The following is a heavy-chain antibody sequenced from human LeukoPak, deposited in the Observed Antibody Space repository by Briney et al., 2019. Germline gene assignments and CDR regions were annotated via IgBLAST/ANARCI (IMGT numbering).Heavy chain of an antibody. Sequence: GRSLRLSCAASGFTFDDYAMHWVRQAPGKGLEWVSGISWNSGSIGYADSVKGRFTISRDNAKNSLYLQMNSLRAEDTALYYCAKGPESGYYFDCWGQGTLVTVSS. D-gene: IGHD3-10*01. J-gene: IGHJ4*02. CDR2: ISWNSGSI. CDR1: GFTFDDYA. V-gene: IGHV3-9*01. CDR3: AKGPESGYYFDC.